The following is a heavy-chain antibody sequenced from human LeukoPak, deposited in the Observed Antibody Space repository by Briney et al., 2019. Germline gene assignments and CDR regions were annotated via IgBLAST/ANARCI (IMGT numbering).Heavy chain of an antibody. V-gene: IGHV3-33*01. CDR2: IWYDGSNK. D-gene: IGHD3-22*01. J-gene: IGHJ4*02. CDR1: GFTFSSYG. CDR3: ARDVFTTYDTGGGYFDY. Sequence: AGGPLRLSCVVSGFTFSSYGMHWVRQAPGKGLERVALIWYDGSNKYYADSVKGRFTISRDNSKNTLYLQMNSLRADDTAVYYCARDVFTTYDTGGGYFDYWGQGTLVTVSS.